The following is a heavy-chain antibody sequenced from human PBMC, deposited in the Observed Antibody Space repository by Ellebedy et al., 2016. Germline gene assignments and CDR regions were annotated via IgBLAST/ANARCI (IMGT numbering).Heavy chain of an antibody. J-gene: IGHJ4*02. CDR2: MRGDGAKT. Sequence: GESLKISXAPPGLTVSSFFMGWVRQAPGKGLEWVSTMRGDGAKTHLADSVKGRFTMSRDIPKNTVYLQMNRLRAEDTAVYYCRQGHYANYWGQGTLVTVSS. CDR3: RQGHYANY. CDR1: GLTVSSFF. D-gene: IGHD4-17*01. V-gene: IGHV3-23*01.